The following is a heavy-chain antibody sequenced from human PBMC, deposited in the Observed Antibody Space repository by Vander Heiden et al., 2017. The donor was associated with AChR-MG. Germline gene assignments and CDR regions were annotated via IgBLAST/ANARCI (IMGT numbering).Heavy chain of an antibody. V-gene: IGHV4-39*01. J-gene: IGHJ6*02. CDR2: IYYSGST. Sequence: QLQLQESGPGLVKPSETLSLTRTVSGGSISSSSDYGGWIRQPPGKGLEWIGSIYYSGSTYYNPSLKSRVTISVDTSKNQFSLKLSSVTAADTAVYYCARHNSGSYYEVGYYYGMDVWGQGTTVTVSS. D-gene: IGHD1-26*01. CDR3: ARHNSGSYYEVGYYYGMDV. CDR1: GGSISSSSDY.